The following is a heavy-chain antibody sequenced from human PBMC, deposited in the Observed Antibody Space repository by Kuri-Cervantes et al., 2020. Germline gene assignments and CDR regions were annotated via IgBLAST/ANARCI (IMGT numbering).Heavy chain of an antibody. CDR1: GFTFSSYW. D-gene: IGHD1-14*01. Sequence: GESLKISCAASGFTFSSYWMSWVRQAPGKGLEWVGFIRSKAYGGTTEYAASVKGRFTISRDDSKSIAYLRMNSLKTEDTAVYYCTRTPLTTYNWFDPWGQGTLVTVSS. V-gene: IGHV3-49*04. CDR2: IRSKAYGGTT. CDR3: TRTPLTTYNWFDP. J-gene: IGHJ5*02.